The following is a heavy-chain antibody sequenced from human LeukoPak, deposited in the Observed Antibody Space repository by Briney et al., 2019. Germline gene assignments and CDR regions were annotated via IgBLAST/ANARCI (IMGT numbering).Heavy chain of an antibody. Sequence: SETLSLTCTVSGGSISSYYWSWIRQPPGKGLEWIGYIYYSGSTNYNPSLKSRVTISVDTSKNQFSLKLSSVTAADTAVYYCARHGGDTMIAPYYFDYWGQGTLVTVSS. CDR1: GGSISSYY. CDR3: ARHGGDTMIAPYYFDY. J-gene: IGHJ4*02. CDR2: IYYSGST. D-gene: IGHD3-22*01. V-gene: IGHV4-59*08.